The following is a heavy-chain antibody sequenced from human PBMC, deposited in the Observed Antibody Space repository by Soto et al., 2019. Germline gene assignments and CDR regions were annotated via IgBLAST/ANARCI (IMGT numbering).Heavy chain of an antibody. V-gene: IGHV3-30-3*01. Sequence: QVQLVESGGGVVQPGRSLRLSCAASGFTFSRYAMHWVRQAPGKGLEWVAVISYDGSNKYYADSVKGRFTISRDNSKNTLYLQMNSLRAEDTAVYYCARDSVFWGQGALVTVSS. CDR1: GFTFSRYA. CDR2: ISYDGSNK. D-gene: IGHD3-10*01. J-gene: IGHJ4*02. CDR3: ARDSVF.